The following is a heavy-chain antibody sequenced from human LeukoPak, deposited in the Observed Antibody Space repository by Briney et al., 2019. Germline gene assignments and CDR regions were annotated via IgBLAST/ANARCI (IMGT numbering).Heavy chain of an antibody. CDR3: ARGSRRRSYGSGSYSYYGMDV. CDR2: INHSGST. D-gene: IGHD3-10*01. CDR1: GGSFSGYY. J-gene: IGHJ6*04. V-gene: IGHV4-34*01. Sequence: SETLSLTCAVYGGSFSGYYWSWIRQPPGKGLEWLGEINHSGSTNYNPSLKSRVTISVDTSKNQFSLKLSSVTAADTAVYYCARGSRRRSYGSGSYSYYGMDVWGKGTTVTVSS.